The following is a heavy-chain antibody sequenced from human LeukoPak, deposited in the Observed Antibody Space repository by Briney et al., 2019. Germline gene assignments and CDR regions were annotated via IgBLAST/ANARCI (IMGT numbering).Heavy chain of an antibody. CDR3: AKDTALYSYGSRGFDY. V-gene: IGHV3-9*01. CDR1: GLTFDDYA. CDR2: ISWNSGSI. J-gene: IGHJ4*02. D-gene: IGHD5-18*01. Sequence: GGSLRLSCAASGLTFDDYAMHWVRQAPGKGLEWVSGISWNSGSIGYADSVKGRFTISRDNAKNSLYLQMNSLRAEDTALYYCAKDTALYSYGSRGFDYWGQGTLVTVSS.